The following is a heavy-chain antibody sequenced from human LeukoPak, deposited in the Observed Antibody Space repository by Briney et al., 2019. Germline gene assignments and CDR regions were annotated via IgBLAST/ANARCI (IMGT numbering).Heavy chain of an antibody. V-gene: IGHV3-53*01. CDR3: ARDRGYQLLLYNWFDP. CDR1: GFTVSSNY. D-gene: IGHD2-2*01. Sequence: GGSLRLSCAASGFTVSSNYMSWVRQAPGKGLEWVSVIYSGGSTYYADSVKGRFTISRDNAKNTLYLQMNSLRAEDTAVYYCARDRGYQLLLYNWFDPWGQGTLVTVSS. J-gene: IGHJ5*02. CDR2: IYSGGST.